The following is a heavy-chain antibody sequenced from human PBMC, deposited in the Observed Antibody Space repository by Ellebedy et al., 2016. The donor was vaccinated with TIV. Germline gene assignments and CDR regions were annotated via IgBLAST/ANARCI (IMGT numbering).Heavy chain of an antibody. J-gene: IGHJ4*02. V-gene: IGHV3-48*02. CDR2: ISSSSSTI. D-gene: IGHD3-9*01. CDR3: ARELRLRYFDYDY. CDR1: GFTFSSYS. Sequence: GESLKISCAAPGFTFSSYSMNWVRQAPGKGLEWVSYISSSSSTIYYADSVKGRFTISRDNDKNSLYLQMNSLRDEDTAVYYCARELRLRYFDYDYWGQGTLVTVSS.